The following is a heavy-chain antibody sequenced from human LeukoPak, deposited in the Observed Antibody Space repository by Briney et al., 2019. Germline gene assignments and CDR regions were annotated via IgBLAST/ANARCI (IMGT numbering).Heavy chain of an antibody. V-gene: IGHV1-58*02. CDR1: GFTFTISA. CDR3: AATLGYCSGGSCPGVAFDI. J-gene: IGHJ3*02. Sequence: GTSVTVSCTASGFTFTISAMQWVRQARGQRLGWIGWIVVGSGNTNYAQKFQERVTITRDMSTSTAYMELSSLRSEDTAVYYCAATLGYCSGGSCPGVAFDIWGQGTMVTVSS. D-gene: IGHD2-15*01. CDR2: IVVGSGNT.